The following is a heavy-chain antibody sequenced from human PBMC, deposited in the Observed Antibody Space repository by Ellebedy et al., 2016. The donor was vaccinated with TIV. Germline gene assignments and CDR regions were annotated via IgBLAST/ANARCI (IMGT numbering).Heavy chain of an antibody. CDR2: IYWNDDK. J-gene: IGHJ4*02. D-gene: IGHD3-22*01. Sequence: SGPTLVKPTQTLTLTCTFSGFSLSTSGVGVGWIRQPPGKALEWLALIYWNDDKRYSPSLKSRLTITKDTSKNQVVLTMTNMDPVDTATYYCAHRRGYDSSGYYYVDYWGQGTLVTVSS. CDR1: GFSLSTSGVG. V-gene: IGHV2-5*01. CDR3: AHRRGYDSSGYYYVDY.